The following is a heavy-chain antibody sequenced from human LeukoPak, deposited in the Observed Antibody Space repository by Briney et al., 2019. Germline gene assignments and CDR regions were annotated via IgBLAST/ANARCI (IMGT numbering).Heavy chain of an antibody. CDR1: GGSFSGYY. J-gene: IGHJ4*02. CDR2: TNHSGST. V-gene: IGHV4-34*01. Sequence: SETLSLTCAVYGGSFSGYYWSWIRQPPGKGLEWIGETNHSGSTNYNPSLKSRVTISVDTSKNQFSLKLSSVTAADTAVYYCARGLVYATFDYWGQGTLVTVSS. D-gene: IGHD2-8*01. CDR3: ARGLVYATFDY.